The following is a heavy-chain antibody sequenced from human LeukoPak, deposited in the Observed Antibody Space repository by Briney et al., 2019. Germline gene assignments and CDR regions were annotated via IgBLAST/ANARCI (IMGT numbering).Heavy chain of an antibody. CDR3: VRSVKLVLITYHHYYMDV. CDR1: GGSFSGYY. D-gene: IGHD4/OR15-4a*01. J-gene: IGHJ6*03. V-gene: IGHV4-34*01. Sequence: SETLSLTCAVYGGSFSGYYWTWIRQSPGEGLEWIGDINHSGRTNYNPSLKSRVTISADTSKNQFSLKMTSMTAADTAVYYCVRSVKLVLITYHHYYMDVWGKGTTVTVSS. CDR2: INHSGRT.